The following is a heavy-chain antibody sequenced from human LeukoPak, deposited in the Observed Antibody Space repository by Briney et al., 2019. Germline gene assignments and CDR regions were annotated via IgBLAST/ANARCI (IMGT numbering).Heavy chain of an antibody. CDR1: GGSFSGYY. J-gene: IGHJ6*02. CDR2: INHSGST. Sequence: SETLSLTCAVYGGSFSGYYWSWIRQPPGKGLEWIGEINHSGSTNYNPSLKSRVTISVDTSKKQFSLKLSSVTAADTAVYYCARGTETTVTIYYYYGMDVWGQGTTVTVSS. D-gene: IGHD4-11*01. V-gene: IGHV4-34*01. CDR3: ARGTETTVTIYYYYGMDV.